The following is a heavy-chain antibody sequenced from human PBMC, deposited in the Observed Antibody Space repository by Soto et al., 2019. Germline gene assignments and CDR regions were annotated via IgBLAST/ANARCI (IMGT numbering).Heavy chain of an antibody. CDR3: ARVPNWNDGDYWFDP. V-gene: IGHV1-46*01. D-gene: IGHD1-20*01. J-gene: IGHJ5*02. Sequence: ASVKVSCKASGYTFTSYYMHWVRQAPGQGLEWMGIINPSGGSTSYAQKFQGRVTMTRDTSTSTVYMELSGLRSEDTAVYYCARVPNWNDGDYWFDPWGQGTLVTVSS. CDR1: GYTFTSYY. CDR2: INPSGGST.